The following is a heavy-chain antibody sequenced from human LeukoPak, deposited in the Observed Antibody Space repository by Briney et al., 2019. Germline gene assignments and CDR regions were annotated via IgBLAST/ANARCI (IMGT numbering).Heavy chain of an antibody. D-gene: IGHD2-15*01. V-gene: IGHV3-23*01. Sequence: PGGSLRLSCAASVFTFSSYAVSWVRQAPGKGLEWVSTISGSGGSTYYADSVKGRFTISRDNSKNTLYLHMNSLRADDTAVYYWAKARDIVVVVAASFDPWGQGTLVTVSS. CDR2: ISGSGGST. J-gene: IGHJ5*02. CDR3: AKARDIVVVVAASFDP. CDR1: VFTFSSYA.